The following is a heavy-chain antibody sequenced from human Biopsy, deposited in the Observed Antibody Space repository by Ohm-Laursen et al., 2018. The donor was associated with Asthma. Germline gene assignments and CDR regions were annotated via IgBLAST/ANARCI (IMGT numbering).Heavy chain of an antibody. J-gene: IGHJ6*02. V-gene: IGHV1-18*01. Sequence: GSSAKVSCKTSGYTFNSAGITWVRQAPGQGLEWMGGISVYNGNTKVAQKLQDRVTMITDTSTSTAYMELRSLRSDDTAVYFCARAVDYSHYYGIDVWGQGTTVTVS. D-gene: IGHD3-10*01. CDR1: GYTFNSAG. CDR2: ISVYNGNT. CDR3: ARAVDYSHYYGIDV.